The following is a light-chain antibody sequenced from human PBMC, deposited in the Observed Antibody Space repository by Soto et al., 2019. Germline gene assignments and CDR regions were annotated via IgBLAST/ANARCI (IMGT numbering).Light chain of an antibody. J-gene: IGKJ2*01. V-gene: IGKV4-1*01. Sequence: DIVMTQSPDSLAVSLGERATINCKSSQSVLYSSNNKNYLAWYQQKPGQPPKLLFYWASTRKSGVPVRFSGSGSGTDFTRTISSLQAEDVAVYYCQQYYTTPYTFGQGTKLEFK. CDR3: QQYYTTPYT. CDR1: QSVLYSSNNKNY. CDR2: WAS.